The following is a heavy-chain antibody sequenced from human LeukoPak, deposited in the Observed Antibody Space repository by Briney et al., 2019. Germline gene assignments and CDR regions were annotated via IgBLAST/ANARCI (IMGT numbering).Heavy chain of an antibody. CDR2: IWYDGSNI. J-gene: IGHJ4*02. D-gene: IGHD5-18*01. V-gene: IGHV3-33*01. Sequence: GGSLRLSCAASGFTFSDYGMHWVRQAPGKGLEWVAVIWYDGSNIYYADSVKGRFTISRDNSRNTLYLQMNSLRAEDTAVYYCARDRGSRRYNNGYSEHWGQGTLVTVSS. CDR3: ARDRGSRRYNNGYSEH. CDR1: GFTFSDYG.